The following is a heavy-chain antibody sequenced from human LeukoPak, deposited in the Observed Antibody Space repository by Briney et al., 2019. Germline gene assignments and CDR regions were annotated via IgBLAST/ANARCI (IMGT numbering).Heavy chain of an antibody. CDR1: GLTFSSYG. V-gene: IGHV3-30*02. CDR3: AKEGKTVTTRAYFDY. D-gene: IGHD4-11*01. Sequence: PGGSLRLSCAASGLTFSSYGMHWVRQAPGKGLEWVAFIRYDGSNEYYADSVKGRFTISRDNSKNTLYLQMNSLRAEDTAVYYCAKEGKTVTTRAYFDYWGQGTLVTVSS. CDR2: IRYDGSNE. J-gene: IGHJ4*02.